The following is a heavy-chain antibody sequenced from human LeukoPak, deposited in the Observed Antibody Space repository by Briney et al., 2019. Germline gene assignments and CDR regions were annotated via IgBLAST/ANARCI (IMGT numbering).Heavy chain of an antibody. CDR2: ISAYNGNT. V-gene: IGHV1-18*01. CDR3: ARAGYCSSTSCYPRRSIDY. J-gene: IGHJ4*02. D-gene: IGHD2-2*01. Sequence: ASVKVSCKASGYTFTSYSISWVRQAPGQGLEWMGWISAYNGNTNYAQKLQGRVTMTTDTSTSTAYMELRSLRSDDTAVYYCARAGYCSSTSCYPRRSIDYWGQGTLVTVSS. CDR1: GYTFTSYS.